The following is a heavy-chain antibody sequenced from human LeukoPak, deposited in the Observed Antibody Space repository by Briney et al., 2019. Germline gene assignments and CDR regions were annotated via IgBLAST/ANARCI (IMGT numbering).Heavy chain of an antibody. D-gene: IGHD2-15*01. J-gene: IGHJ4*02. CDR2: ISNDGNNK. CDR1: GFTFSNYW. CDR3: AKDAGHCSGGSCYRQDY. Sequence: GGSLRLSCAASGFTFSNYWMNWVRQAPGKGPEWVAVISNDGNNKYHAESVKGRFTISRDNSKNTLYLQMNSLRAEDTAVYYCAKDAGHCSGGSCYRQDYWGQGTLVTVSS. V-gene: IGHV3-30*18.